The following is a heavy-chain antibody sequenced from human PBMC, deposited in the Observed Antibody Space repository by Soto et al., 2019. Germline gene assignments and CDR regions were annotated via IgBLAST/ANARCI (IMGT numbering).Heavy chain of an antibody. Sequence: GGSLRLSCAASGFTFSSYAMSWVRQAPGKGLEWVSAISGSGGSTYYADSVKGRFTISRDNSKNTLYLQMNSLRAEDTAVYYCAKKYSSSWYVAGHNSPWFDPWGQGTLVTVSS. CDR3: AKKYSSSWYVAGHNSPWFDP. CDR1: GFTFSSYA. D-gene: IGHD6-13*01. V-gene: IGHV3-23*01. J-gene: IGHJ5*02. CDR2: ISGSGGST.